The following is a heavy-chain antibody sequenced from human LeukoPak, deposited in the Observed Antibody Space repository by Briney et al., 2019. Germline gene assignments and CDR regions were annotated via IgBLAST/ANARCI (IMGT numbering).Heavy chain of an antibody. CDR3: ARYYDILTGSMGWFDP. CDR2: IYTSGST. Sequence: SETLSLTCTVSGGSISSGSYYWSWIRQPAGKGLEWIGRIYTSGSTNYNPSLKSRVTISVDTSKNQFSLKLSSVTAADTAVYYCARYYDILTGSMGWFDPWGQGTLVTVSS. V-gene: IGHV4-61*02. CDR1: GGSISSGSYY. D-gene: IGHD3-9*01. J-gene: IGHJ5*02.